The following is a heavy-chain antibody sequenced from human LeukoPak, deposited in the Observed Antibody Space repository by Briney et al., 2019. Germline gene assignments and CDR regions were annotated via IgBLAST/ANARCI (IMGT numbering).Heavy chain of an antibody. D-gene: IGHD6-13*01. J-gene: IGHJ4*02. CDR1: GFTFSNAW. V-gene: IGHV3-15*01. CDR3: TTDAGYTSRWCNY. Sequence: GGSLRLSCAASGFTFSNAWMSWVRQAPGKGLEWVGRIKSKVDGGTTDYGAPVKGRFTISRDDSRNTLYLQMNSLKTEDTAVYYCTTDAGYTSRWCNYWGQGTLVTVSS. CDR2: IKSKVDGGTT.